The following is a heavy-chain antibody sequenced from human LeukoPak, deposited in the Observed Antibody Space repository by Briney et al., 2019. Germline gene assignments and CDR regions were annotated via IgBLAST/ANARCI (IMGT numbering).Heavy chain of an antibody. CDR1: GGSISSSSYY. CDR2: IYYSGST. CDR3: AKYLAAAGESHLDY. Sequence: RPSQTLSLTCTVSGGSISSSSYYWGWIRQPPGKGLEWIGSIYYSGSTYYHPSLKSRVTISVDTSKNQFSLKLSSVTAADTAVYYCAKYLAAAGESHLDYWGQGTLVTVSS. V-gene: IGHV4-39*07. J-gene: IGHJ4*02. D-gene: IGHD6-13*01.